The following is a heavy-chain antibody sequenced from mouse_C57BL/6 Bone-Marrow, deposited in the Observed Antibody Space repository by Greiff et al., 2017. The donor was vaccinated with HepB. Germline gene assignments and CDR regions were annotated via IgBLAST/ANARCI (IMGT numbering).Heavy chain of an antibody. V-gene: IGHV14-3*01. Sequence: DVKLQESVAELVRPGASVKLSCTASGFNIKNTYMHWVKQRPEQGLEWIGRIDPANGNTKYAPKFQGKATITADTSSNTAYLQLSSLTSEDTAIYYCAGGAYYYGPWFAYWGQGTLVTVSA. CDR2: IDPANGNT. D-gene: IGHD1-1*01. CDR1: GFNIKNTY. CDR3: AGGAYYYGPWFAY. J-gene: IGHJ3*01.